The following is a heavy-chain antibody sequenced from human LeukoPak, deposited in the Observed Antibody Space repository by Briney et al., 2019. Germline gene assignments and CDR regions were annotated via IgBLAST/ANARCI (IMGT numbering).Heavy chain of an antibody. Sequence: SETLSHTCAVYGGSFSGYYWSWIRQPPGKGLEWNGEINHSGSTNYNPSLKSRVTISVDTSKNQFSLKLSSVTAADTAVYYCARGGPNDYTDYWGQGTLVTVSS. CDR3: ARGGPNDYTDY. CDR2: INHSGST. V-gene: IGHV4-34*01. CDR1: GGSFSGYY. J-gene: IGHJ4*02.